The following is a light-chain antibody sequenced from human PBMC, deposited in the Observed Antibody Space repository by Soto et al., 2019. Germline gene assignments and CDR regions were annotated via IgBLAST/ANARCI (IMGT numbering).Light chain of an antibody. J-gene: IGKJ2*01. CDR1: QSISTY. CDR2: AAS. CDR3: QQSFTTPYT. Sequence: DIQLTQSPSSLSASVGDRVTLTCRASQSISTYLNWYQQKPGQAPRFLMSAASTLNTSVPPRFSGSGSGTDFSLSISSLQPEDFATDYCQQSFTTPYTFGQGTKVEIK. V-gene: IGKV1-39*01.